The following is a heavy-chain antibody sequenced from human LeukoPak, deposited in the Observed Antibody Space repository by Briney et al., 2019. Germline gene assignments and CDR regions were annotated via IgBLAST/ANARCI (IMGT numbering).Heavy chain of an antibody. Sequence: PGGSLRLSCEASGFTFNDYYMNWIRQAPGKGLECVSYISRSGTPKYYADSVKGRFTISRDNARNSLHLQMNRLRAEDTTVYYCAREWAGGDSSAYPPFDYWGQGTLVTVSS. D-gene: IGHD3-22*01. CDR3: AREWAGGDSSAYPPFDY. CDR2: ISRSGTPK. CDR1: GFTFNDYY. V-gene: IGHV3-11*04. J-gene: IGHJ4*02.